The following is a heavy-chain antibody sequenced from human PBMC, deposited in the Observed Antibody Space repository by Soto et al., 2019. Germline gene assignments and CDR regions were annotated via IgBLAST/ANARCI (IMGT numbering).Heavy chain of an antibody. J-gene: IGHJ6*02. CDR2: IYHSGST. V-gene: IGHV4-4*02. CDR1: GGSISSNKW. Sequence: QVQLQESGPGLVKPSETLSLTCAVYGGSISSNKWWSWVRQPPGKGLEWIGEIYHSGSTNYNPSLKSRVTISLDKSNNQFALKLTSVTAADSAVYYCARDDHIVVVPTSLGAMDVWGQGTTVTVSS. D-gene: IGHD2-2*01. CDR3: ARDDHIVVVPTSLGAMDV.